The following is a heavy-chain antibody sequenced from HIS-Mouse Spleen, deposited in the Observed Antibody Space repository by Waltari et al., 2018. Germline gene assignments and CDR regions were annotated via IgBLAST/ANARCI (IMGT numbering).Heavy chain of an antibody. CDR2: IYYSGST. CDR1: GGSISSSSYY. V-gene: IGHV4-39*07. CDR3: ARVSLSYDILTGSDLNWFDP. D-gene: IGHD3-9*01. J-gene: IGHJ5*02. Sequence: QLQLQESGPGLVKPSETLSLTCTVSGGSISSSSYYWGWIRQPPGKGLEWIGSIYYSGSTYYNPSLKSRVTISVDTSKNQFSLKLGSVTAADTAVYYCARVSLSYDILTGSDLNWFDPWGQGTLVTVSS.